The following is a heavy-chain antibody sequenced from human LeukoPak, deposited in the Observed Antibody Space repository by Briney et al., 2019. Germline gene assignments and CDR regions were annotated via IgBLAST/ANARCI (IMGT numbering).Heavy chain of an antibody. CDR2: ISYNSAYI. V-gene: IGHV3-21*01. J-gene: IGHJ6*03. Sequence: GGSLRLSCAASGFTFNTYSMNWVRQAPRKGLEWVSSISYNSAYIFYADSLQGLFTISRASAKNSPYLQMNLLSADDTAVYYFASRYSSSWYYYYYYMDVWGKGTTVTVSS. CDR3: ASRYSSSWYYYYYYMDV. D-gene: IGHD6-13*01. CDR1: GFTFNTYS.